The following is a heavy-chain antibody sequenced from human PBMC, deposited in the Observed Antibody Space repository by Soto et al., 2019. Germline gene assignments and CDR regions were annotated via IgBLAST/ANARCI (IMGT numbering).Heavy chain of an antibody. CDR1: GGSISSSSYY. Sequence: SETLSLTCTVSGGSISSSSYYWGWIRQPPGRGLEWVGSISYSGSSYYNPSLKSRVTISVDTSKNQFSLRLSSVTAADTAVYYCARHLLEVGGTRARIPQTNKWGEGHRVTASS. V-gene: IGHV4-39*01. CDR3: ARHLLEVGGTRARIPQTNK. J-gene: IGHJ4*02. CDR2: ISYSGSS. D-gene: IGHD2-15*01.